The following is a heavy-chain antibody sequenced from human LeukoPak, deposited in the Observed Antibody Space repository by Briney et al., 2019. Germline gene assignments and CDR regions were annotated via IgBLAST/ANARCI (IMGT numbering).Heavy chain of an antibody. CDR2: INHSGST. Sequence: MASETLSLTCTVSGGSISSGGYYWSWIRQPPGKGLEWIGEINHSGSTNYNPSLKSRVTISVDTSKNQFSLKLSSVTAADTAVYYCAREGAAAALDYFDYWGQGTLVTVSS. V-gene: IGHV4-39*07. D-gene: IGHD6-13*01. CDR3: AREGAAAALDYFDY. CDR1: GGSISSGGYY. J-gene: IGHJ4*02.